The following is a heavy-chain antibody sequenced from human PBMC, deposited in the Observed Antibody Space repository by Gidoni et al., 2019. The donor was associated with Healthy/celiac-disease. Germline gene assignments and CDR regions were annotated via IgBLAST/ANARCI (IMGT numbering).Heavy chain of an antibody. D-gene: IGHD3-3*01. J-gene: IGHJ4*02. CDR1: AYSFTRYW. V-gene: IGHV5-51*01. Sequence: EVQLVPSGAAVTQPGESLKISCKGSAYSFTRYWIGWVRQMPGKGLEWMGISYPCDSDTRYSPSVQGQVTIAADKSISTAYLQWSSLKASDTARYYCARRSGYDCWSGYYFDYWGQGTLVTVSS. CDR3: ARRSGYDCWSGYYFDY. CDR2: SYPCDSDT.